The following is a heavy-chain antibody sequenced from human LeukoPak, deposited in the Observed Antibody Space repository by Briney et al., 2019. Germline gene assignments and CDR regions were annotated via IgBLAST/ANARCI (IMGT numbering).Heavy chain of an antibody. CDR2: IYSGGST. CDR3: ARRELRYFDWHGYYYFDY. J-gene: IGHJ4*02. D-gene: IGHD3-9*01. V-gene: IGHV3-53*01. CDR1: GFTFSSYA. Sequence: GGSLRLSCAASGFTFSSYAMNWVRQAPGKGLEWVLVIYSGGSTYYADSVKGRFTISRDNSKNTLYLQMNSLRAEDTAVYYCARRELRYFDWHGYYYFDYWGQGTLVTVSS.